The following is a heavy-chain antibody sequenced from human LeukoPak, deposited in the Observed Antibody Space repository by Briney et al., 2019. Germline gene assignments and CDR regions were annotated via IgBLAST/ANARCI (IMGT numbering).Heavy chain of an antibody. J-gene: IGHJ5*02. V-gene: IGHV4-34*01. D-gene: IGHD3-10*01. Sequence: SETLSLTCAVYGGSFSGYYWSWIRQPPGKGLEWIGEINHSGSTNYNPSLKSRVTISVDTSKNQFSLKLSSVTAADTAVYYCARGYYGSVNNWFDPWGQGTLVIVSS. CDR2: INHSGST. CDR1: GGSFSGYY. CDR3: ARGYYGSVNNWFDP.